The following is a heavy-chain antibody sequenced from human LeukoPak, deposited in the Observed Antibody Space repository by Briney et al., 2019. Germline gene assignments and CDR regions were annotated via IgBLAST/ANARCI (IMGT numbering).Heavy chain of an antibody. CDR2: IWYDGSNI. CDR3: ARIHSLYYYDSSGYGAFDI. D-gene: IGHD3-22*01. CDR1: GFTFSSYG. V-gene: IGHV3-33*01. J-gene: IGHJ3*02. Sequence: PGGSLRLSCAASGFTFSSYGMHWVRQAPGKGLEWLAVIWYDGSNIYYADPVKGRFAISRDNSKNTLYLQMNSLRAEDTAVYYCARIHSLYYYDSSGYGAFDIWGQGTMVTVSS.